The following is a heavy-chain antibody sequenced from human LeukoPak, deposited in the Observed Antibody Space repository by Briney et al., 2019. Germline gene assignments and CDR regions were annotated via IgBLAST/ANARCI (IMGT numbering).Heavy chain of an antibody. D-gene: IGHD6-19*01. CDR2: ISGSGADT. J-gene: IGHJ4*02. CDR3: AKGSHSSGWYTLDY. Sequence: GGSLRLSCAASGFTFGIYSMSWVRQTPGKGLEWVSAISGSGADTYYVDSVKGRFTVSRDNSKNTLHLQMNSLRAEDTAVYYCAKGSHSSGWYTLDYWGQGTLVTVSS. V-gene: IGHV3-23*01. CDR1: GFTFGIYS.